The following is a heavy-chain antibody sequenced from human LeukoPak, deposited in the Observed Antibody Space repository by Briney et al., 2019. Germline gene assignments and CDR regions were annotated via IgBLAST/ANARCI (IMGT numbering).Heavy chain of an antibody. D-gene: IGHD6-19*01. CDR3: AKRGGGWHFDY. J-gene: IGHJ4*02. CDR1: GFTFSSYA. V-gene: IGHV3-23*01. Sequence: GGSLRLSCAASGFTFSSYAMSWIRQAPGKGLEWVSAISGSGGSTYYADSVKGRFTISRDNSKNTLYLQMNSVRAEDTAVYYCAKRGGGWHFDYWGQGTLVTVSS. CDR2: ISGSGGST.